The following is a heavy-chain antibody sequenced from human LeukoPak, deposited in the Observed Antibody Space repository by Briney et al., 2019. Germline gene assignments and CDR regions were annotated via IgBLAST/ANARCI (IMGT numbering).Heavy chain of an antibody. CDR1: GFTFSSYG. Sequence: PGRSLRLSCAASGFTFSSYGMHWVRQAPGKGLEWVAVISYDGSNKYYADSVKGRFTISRDNSKNTLYLQMNSLRAEDTAVYYCAKDWGYYYDSSGCIDYWGQGTLVTVSS. CDR2: ISYDGSNK. J-gene: IGHJ4*02. D-gene: IGHD3-22*01. V-gene: IGHV3-30*18. CDR3: AKDWGYYYDSSGCIDY.